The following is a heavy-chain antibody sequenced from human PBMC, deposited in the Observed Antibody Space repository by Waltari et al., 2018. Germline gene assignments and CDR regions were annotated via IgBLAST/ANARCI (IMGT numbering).Heavy chain of an antibody. J-gene: IGHJ6*02. CDR1: GDTFSSYP. V-gene: IGHV1-69*04. CDR3: ARDPINPAEYYYYGMDV. CDR2: IIPIRGIA. Sequence: QVQLVQSGAEVKKPGSSVKVSCKASGDTFSSYPISWVRQAPGQGLEWMGRIIPIRGIANYAQKFKGRVTITADKSTSTAYMELSSLRSEDRAVYYWARDPINPAEYYYYGMDVWGQGTTVTVSS.